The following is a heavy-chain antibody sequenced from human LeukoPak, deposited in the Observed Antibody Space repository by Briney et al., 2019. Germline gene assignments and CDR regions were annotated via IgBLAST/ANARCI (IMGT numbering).Heavy chain of an antibody. CDR2: TYYRSKWYN. Sequence: SQTLPLTCAISGDSVSSNSAAWNCIRQSPSRGLEWLGNTYYRSKWYNEYAESVKSRITVNPDTSRNQFSLQLNSVTPEDTAVYYCARGVYYSFDYWGQGTMVTVSS. V-gene: IGHV6-1*01. CDR3: ARGVYYSFDY. J-gene: IGHJ4*02. D-gene: IGHD2/OR15-2a*01. CDR1: GDSVSSNSAA.